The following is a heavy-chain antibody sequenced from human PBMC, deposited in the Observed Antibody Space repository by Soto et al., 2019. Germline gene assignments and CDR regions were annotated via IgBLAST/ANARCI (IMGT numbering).Heavy chain of an antibody. V-gene: IGHV3-30*18. CDR2: VSHDGTLY. Sequence: QVQLVESGGGVVQPGRSLRLSCSASGFIYRSCAMHWVRQVPGKGLEWLAVVSHDGTLYPYADSVRGRFTISRDNSRKIHYMQMISQRPDDTAVYYCVKDRTDTGSFDNCGQVTLVTDSS. J-gene: IGHJ4*02. D-gene: IGHD1-1*01. CDR3: VKDRTDTGSFDN. CDR1: GFIYRSCA.